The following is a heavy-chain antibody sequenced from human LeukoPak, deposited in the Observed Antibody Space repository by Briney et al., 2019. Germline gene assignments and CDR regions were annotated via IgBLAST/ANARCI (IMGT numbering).Heavy chain of an antibody. CDR3: ASSRDAFDI. J-gene: IGHJ3*02. CDR2: IYPGDSDT. CDR1: GYRFTTHW. V-gene: IGHV5-51*01. Sequence: GESLQISFKASGYRFTTHWIGWVRQMPGKGLEWMGIIYPGDSDTRYSPSFQGQVTISADKSISTAYLQWSSLKASDTAMYYCASSRDAFDIWGQGTMVTVSS.